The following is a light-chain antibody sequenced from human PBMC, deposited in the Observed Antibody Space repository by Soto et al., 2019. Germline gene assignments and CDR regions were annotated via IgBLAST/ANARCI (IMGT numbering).Light chain of an antibody. CDR2: DAS. J-gene: IGKJ4*01. CDR3: QQYGSSPLT. V-gene: IGKV3D-20*01. Sequence: EIVLTQSPATLSLSPGDRATLSCGASQSVSSNYIAWYRQKPGLAPRLLIYDASSRATGIPDRFSGSGSGTDFTLTISRLEPEDSAVFYCQQYGSSPLTFGGGTKVDI. CDR1: QSVSSNY.